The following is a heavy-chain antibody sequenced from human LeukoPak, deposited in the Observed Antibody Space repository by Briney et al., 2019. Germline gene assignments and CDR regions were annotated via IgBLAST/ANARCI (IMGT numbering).Heavy chain of an antibody. CDR2: INPSGGST. J-gene: IGHJ3*02. CDR3: AIGFRSTSCYMLRCAFDI. CDR1: GYTFTSYY. D-gene: IGHD2-2*02. V-gene: IGHV1-46*01. Sequence: GASVKVSCKASGYTFTSYYMHWVRQAPGQGLEWMGIINPSGGSTSYAQKFQGRVTMTRDTSTSTVYMELSSLGSEDTAVYYCAIGFRSTSCYMLRCAFDIWGQGTMVTVSS.